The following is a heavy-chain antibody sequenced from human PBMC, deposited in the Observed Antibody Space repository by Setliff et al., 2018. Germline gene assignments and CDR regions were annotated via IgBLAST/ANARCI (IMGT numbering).Heavy chain of an antibody. Sequence: GASVKVSCKASGYTFTGYYMHWVRQAPGQGLEWMGWMSPVYGIANYARKFQGRVTLTADTSTTTAYLELASLRDDDTAVYYCVRGPGPSVVVAIPFDHWGQGSLVTVSS. CDR1: GYTFTGYY. CDR2: MSPVYGIA. D-gene: IGHD5-12*01. CDR3: VRGPGPSVVVAIPFDH. V-gene: IGHV1-18*04. J-gene: IGHJ4*02.